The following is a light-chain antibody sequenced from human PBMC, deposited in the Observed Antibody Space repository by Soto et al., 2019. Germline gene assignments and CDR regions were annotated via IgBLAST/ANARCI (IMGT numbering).Light chain of an antibody. Sequence: EIVLTQSPGTLSLSPGERATLSCRASQSVSSSYLAWYQQKTGQAPRLLIYGASSRATGVPDRFSGSGSGTEFTLTISRLEPEDCEVYYCHLYGSSYPYTFGRGTKV. J-gene: IGKJ2*01. CDR1: QSVSSSY. CDR2: GAS. CDR3: HLYGSSYPYT. V-gene: IGKV3-20*01.